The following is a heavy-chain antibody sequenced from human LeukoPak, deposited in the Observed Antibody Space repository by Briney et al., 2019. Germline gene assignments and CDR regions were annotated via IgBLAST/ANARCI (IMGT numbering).Heavy chain of an antibody. CDR1: GYTFTDYY. J-gene: IGHJ4*01. V-gene: IGHV1-2*02. CDR2: INPNSGGT. D-gene: IGHD3-9*01. Sequence: ASVKVSCKASGYTFTDYYFNWVRQAPGQGLEWMGWINPNSGGTHYAQNFQDRVTMTRDTSINTAYMELSRLRTDDTAVYYCARTLTTATWDYWGHRNLVTVSS. CDR3: ARTLTTATWDY.